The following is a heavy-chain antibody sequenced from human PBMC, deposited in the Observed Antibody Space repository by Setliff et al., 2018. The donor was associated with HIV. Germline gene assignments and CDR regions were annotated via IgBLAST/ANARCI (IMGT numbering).Heavy chain of an antibody. D-gene: IGHD3-16*01. J-gene: IGHJ5*02. CDR2: IYYSGST. CDR3: ARVFPHPYGNSWFDT. V-gene: IGHV4-39*07. CDR1: GGSISSGSYY. Sequence: SETLSLTCTVSGGSISSGSYYWGWIRQPPGKGLEWIGSIYYSGSTYYNPSLKSRVTISVDTSKNQFSLKLSSVTAADTAVYYCARVFPHPYGNSWFDTWGQGILVTVSS.